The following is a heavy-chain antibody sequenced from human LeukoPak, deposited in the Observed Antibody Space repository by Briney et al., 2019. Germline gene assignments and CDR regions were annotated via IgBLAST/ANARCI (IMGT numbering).Heavy chain of an antibody. CDR1: GYTFGTYG. J-gene: IGHJ5*02. D-gene: IGHD2-15*01. Sequence: ASVTVSCKASGYTFGTYGISWVRQAPGQGLEWMGWISTYNGDTNYAQNLQGRVTMTTDTSTSSAYMELRSLRSDDTAVYYCAREPCSRDDPWGKGTIVIVSS. CDR3: AREPCSRDDP. CDR2: ISTYNGDT. V-gene: IGHV1-18*01.